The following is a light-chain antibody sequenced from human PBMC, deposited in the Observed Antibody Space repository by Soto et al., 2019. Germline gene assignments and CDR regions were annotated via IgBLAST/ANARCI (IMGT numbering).Light chain of an antibody. J-gene: IGKJ1*01. V-gene: IGKV3D-15*01. CDR3: QQYNNWPPWT. CDR1: QSVSGN. Sequence: ESVLTQSRGTLSLSPGERATLSCRASQSVSGNYFAWYQQKPGQAPRLLIYGTSTRATGFPARFSGSGSGTEFTLTISSLQSEDFAVYYCQQYNNWPPWTFGQGTKVDIK. CDR2: GTS.